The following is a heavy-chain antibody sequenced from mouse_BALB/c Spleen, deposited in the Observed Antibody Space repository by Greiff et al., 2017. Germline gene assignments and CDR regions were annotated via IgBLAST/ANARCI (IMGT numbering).Heavy chain of an antibody. CDR2: ISTYYGNT. CDR3: ASLGWYFDV. Sequence: QVQLQQSGPELVRPGVSVKISCKGSGYTFTDYAMHWVKQSHAKSLEWIGVISTYYGNTNYNQKFKGKATMTVDKSSSTAYMELARLTSEDSAIYYCASLGWYFDVWGAGTTVTVSS. CDR1: GYTFTDYA. J-gene: IGHJ1*01. V-gene: IGHV1-67*01. D-gene: IGHD6-2*01.